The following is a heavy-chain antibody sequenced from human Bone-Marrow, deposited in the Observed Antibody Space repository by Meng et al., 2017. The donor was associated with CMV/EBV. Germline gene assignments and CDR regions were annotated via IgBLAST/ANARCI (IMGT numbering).Heavy chain of an antibody. D-gene: IGHD5-18*01. Sequence: ASVKVSCKASGYTFTSYDINWVRQATGQGLEWMGWMNPNSGNTGYAQKFQGRVTMTRNTSISTAYMELSSLRSEDTAVYYCARGRADQPQDTAMVLHYYYGMDVWGQGTTVTVSS. J-gene: IGHJ6*02. CDR2: MNPNSGNT. CDR1: GYTFTSYD. CDR3: ARGRADQPQDTAMVLHYYYGMDV. V-gene: IGHV1-8*01.